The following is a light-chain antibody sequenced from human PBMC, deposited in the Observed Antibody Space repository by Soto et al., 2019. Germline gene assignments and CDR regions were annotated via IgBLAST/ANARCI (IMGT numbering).Light chain of an antibody. CDR3: SSFTRSTPTYV. J-gene: IGLJ1*01. CDR2: DVS. V-gene: IGLV2-14*01. Sequence: QSVLTQPASVSGSLGQSITIPCTGSSSDFGGYNYVSWHQQHPGKAPKLIISDVSHRPSGVSSRFSGSKSGNTASLIISGLQAEDEAGYYCSSFTRSTPTYVFGTGTKVTVL. CDR1: SSDFGGYNY.